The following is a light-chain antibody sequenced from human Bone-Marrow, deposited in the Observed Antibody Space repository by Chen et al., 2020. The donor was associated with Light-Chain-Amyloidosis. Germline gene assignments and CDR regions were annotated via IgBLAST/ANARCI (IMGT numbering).Light chain of an antibody. J-gene: IGKJ4*01. CDR3: QQYNDWPLT. Sequence: EIVMTQSPATLSLSPGERATLSCGASQGLNNKLAWYQQKPGQAPRLLIYDASTRATDIPSRIRGSGSGTEFTLTITSLTSEDFALYYCQQYNDWPLTFGGGTKVE. V-gene: IGKV3-15*01. CDR2: DAS. CDR1: QGLNNK.